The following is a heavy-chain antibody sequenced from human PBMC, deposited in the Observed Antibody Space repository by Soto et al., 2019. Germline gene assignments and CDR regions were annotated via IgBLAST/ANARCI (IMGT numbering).Heavy chain of an antibody. CDR1: GDSFSSFNFY. CDR3: ARELWGHSYGYPFDF. Sequence: SETLSLTCTVSGDSFSSFNFYWVWIRQPPGKGLEWIGSLYYSGGTYYNPSLRSRVTISVDTSKNQLSLKLSSVTAADTAVYYCARELWGHSYGYPFDFWGQGTLVTVSS. J-gene: IGHJ4*02. V-gene: IGHV4-39*02. CDR2: LYYSGGT. D-gene: IGHD5-18*01.